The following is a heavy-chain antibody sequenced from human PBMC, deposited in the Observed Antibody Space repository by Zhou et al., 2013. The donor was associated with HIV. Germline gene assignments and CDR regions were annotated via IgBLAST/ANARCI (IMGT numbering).Heavy chain of an antibody. CDR2: IIPIFGTA. J-gene: IGHJ3*02. D-gene: IGHD2-2*01. Sequence: QVQLVQSGAEVKKPGSSVKVSCKASGGTFSSYAISWVRQAPGQGLEWMGGIIPIFGTANYAQKFQGRVTITTDESTSTAYMELSSLRSEDTAVYYCAGNIVVVPAAIFGAFDIWGQGTMVTVS. CDR3: AGNIVVVPAAIFGAFDI. V-gene: IGHV1-69*05. CDR1: GGTFSSYA.